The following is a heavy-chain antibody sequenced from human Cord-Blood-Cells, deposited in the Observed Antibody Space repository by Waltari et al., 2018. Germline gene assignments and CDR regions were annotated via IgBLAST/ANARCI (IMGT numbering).Heavy chain of an antibody. V-gene: IGHV4-38-2*02. D-gene: IGHD2-8*01. CDR1: GYSISSVYY. J-gene: IGHJ3*02. CDR3: ARDNGFYAFDI. CDR2: IYHSGST. Sequence: QVQLQESGPGLVKPSETMFLTCAVSGYSISSVYYWGWIRQPPGKGLVWIGSIYHSGSTYYNPSLKSRVTISVDTSKIHFSLKLSSVTAADTAVYYCARDNGFYAFDIWGQGTMVTVSS.